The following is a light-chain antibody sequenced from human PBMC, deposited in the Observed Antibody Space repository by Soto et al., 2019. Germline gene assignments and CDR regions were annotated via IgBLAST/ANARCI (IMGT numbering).Light chain of an antibody. Sequence: DIPMTQSPSSLSASVGDRGTITCRASQDISKYLNRYQQRPGKAPKLLIYDASTLERGVPSRFSGTRSGTDFTFAITSLQPEDVATYYCQQSDSLPITFGQGTRLEI. CDR3: QQSDSLPIT. V-gene: IGKV1-33*01. CDR1: QDISKY. CDR2: DAS. J-gene: IGKJ5*01.